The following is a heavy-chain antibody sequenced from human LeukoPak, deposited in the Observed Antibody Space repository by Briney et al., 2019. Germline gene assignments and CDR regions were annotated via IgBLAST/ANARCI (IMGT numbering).Heavy chain of an antibody. CDR3: AKDLSPLYYYYGMDV. V-gene: IGHV3-23*01. CDR1: GFTFSSYA. CDR2: ISGSGGST. J-gene: IGHJ6*02. Sequence: SGGSLRLSCAASGFTFSSYAMSWVRQPPGKGLEWVSGISGSGGSTYYADSVKGRFTISRDNSKNTLYLQMNSLSAEDTAVYYCAKDLSPLYYYYGMDVWGQGTTVTVSS.